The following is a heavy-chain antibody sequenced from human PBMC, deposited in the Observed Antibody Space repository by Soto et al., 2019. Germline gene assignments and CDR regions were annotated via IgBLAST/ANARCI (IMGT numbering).Heavy chain of an antibody. CDR2: TYYRSKWYN. Sequence: PSQTLSLTCAISGDSVSSNSAAWNWIRQSPSRGLEWLGRTYYRSKWYNDYAVSVKSRITINPDTSKNQFSLQRNSVTPEDTAVYYCARDGIYDYVWGSYRYIPGDAFDIWGQGTMVTVSS. D-gene: IGHD3-16*02. V-gene: IGHV6-1*01. J-gene: IGHJ3*02. CDR3: ARDGIYDYVWGSYRYIPGDAFDI. CDR1: GDSVSSNSAA.